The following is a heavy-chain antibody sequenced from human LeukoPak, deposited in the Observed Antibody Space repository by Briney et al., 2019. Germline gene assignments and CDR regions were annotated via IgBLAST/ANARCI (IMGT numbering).Heavy chain of an antibody. D-gene: IGHD2-2*01. V-gene: IGHV3-30*18. CDR1: GFTFSNYG. CDR2: VSYDGSDK. CDR3: ANRFCTSSGCGVAY. Sequence: GGSLRLSCAASGFTFSNYGMLWVRQAPGKGLEWVAVVSYDGSDKHYADSVKGRFTISRGNSKNTLYLQVNSLRGDDTAVYYCANRFCTSSGCGVAYWGQGTLVTVSS. J-gene: IGHJ4*02.